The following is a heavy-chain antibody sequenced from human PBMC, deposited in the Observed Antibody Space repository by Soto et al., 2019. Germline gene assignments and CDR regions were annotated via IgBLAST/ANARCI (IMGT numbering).Heavy chain of an antibody. V-gene: IGHV1-3*01. CDR1: GYTFTSYA. CDR2: INAGNGNT. J-gene: IGHJ4*02. CDR3: ARGGVYSSSWYVVGY. D-gene: IGHD6-13*01. Sequence: GASVKVSCKASGYTFTSYAMHWVRQAPGQRLEWMGWINAGNGNTKYSQKFQGRVTITRDTSASTAYMELSSLRSEDTAVYYCARGGVYSSSWYVVGYWGQGTLVTVSS.